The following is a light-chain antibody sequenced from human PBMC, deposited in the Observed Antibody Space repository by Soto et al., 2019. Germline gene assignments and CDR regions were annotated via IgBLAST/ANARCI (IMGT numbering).Light chain of an antibody. CDR3: QQYNSYPYT. CDR2: DAS. Sequence: IQLTQSPSSLSASVGDRVTITCRVSQGISSYLNWYRQKPGKVPKLLIYDASSLESGVPSRFSGSGSGTEFTLTICSLQPDDFASYYCQQYNSYPYTFGQGTKLEIK. J-gene: IGKJ2*01. V-gene: IGKV1-13*02. CDR1: QGISSY.